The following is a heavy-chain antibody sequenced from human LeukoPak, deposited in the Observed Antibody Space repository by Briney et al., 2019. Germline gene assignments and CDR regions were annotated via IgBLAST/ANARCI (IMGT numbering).Heavy chain of an antibody. CDR2: INHSGST. Sequence: SETLSLTCAVYGGSFSGYYWSWIRQPPGKGLEWIGEINHSGSTNYNPSLKSRVTISVDTSKNQFSLKLSSVTAADTAVYYCASRSDSGSYPIDYWGQGTLVTVSS. CDR3: ASRSDSGSYPIDY. CDR1: GGSFSGYY. V-gene: IGHV4-34*01. J-gene: IGHJ4*02. D-gene: IGHD1-26*01.